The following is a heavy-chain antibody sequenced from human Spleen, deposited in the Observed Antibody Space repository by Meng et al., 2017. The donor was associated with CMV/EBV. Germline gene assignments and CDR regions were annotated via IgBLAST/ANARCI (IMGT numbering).Heavy chain of an antibody. CDR1: GGSISSSSYY. J-gene: IGHJ4*02. V-gene: IGHV4-39*07. D-gene: IGHD1-20*01. CDR2: LHYSGST. CDR3: ARDGDNWFLDY. Sequence: SETLSLTCTVSGGSISSSSYYWGWIRQPPGKGLEWIGSLHYSGSTSYNPSLKSRVTISVDTSKNQFSLKLSSVTAADTAVYYCARDGDNWFLDYWGQGTLVTVSS.